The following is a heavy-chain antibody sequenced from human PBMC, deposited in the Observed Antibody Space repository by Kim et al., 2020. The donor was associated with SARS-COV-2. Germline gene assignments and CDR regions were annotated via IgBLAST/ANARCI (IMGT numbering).Heavy chain of an antibody. Sequence: GGSLRLSCAASGFTFDDYPMYWVRQTPGKGLEWVARISWDGGIIYYGDSVMGRFTISRDNSKNSVYLQMTSLRTDDTGVYYCATGDGGMIAATDYWG. CDR1: GFTFDDYP. CDR2: ISWDGGII. CDR3: ATGDGGMIAATDY. J-gene: IGHJ4*01. V-gene: IGHV3-9*01. D-gene: IGHD2-21*01.